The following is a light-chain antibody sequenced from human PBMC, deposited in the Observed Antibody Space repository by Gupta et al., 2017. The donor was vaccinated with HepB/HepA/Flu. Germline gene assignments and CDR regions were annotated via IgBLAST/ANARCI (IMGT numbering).Light chain of an antibody. CDR3: QSYDRSLSGSL. Sequence: QSVLTQPPSVSVAPGQRVTISCTGSSSNIGAGYDVHWYQHLPGTAPKLLIYANNNRPSGVPDRFSGSKSGMSASLAITGLQAEDEADYYCQSYDRSLSGSLFGGGTRLTVL. CDR2: ANN. J-gene: IGLJ3*02. CDR1: SSNIGAGYD. V-gene: IGLV1-40*01.